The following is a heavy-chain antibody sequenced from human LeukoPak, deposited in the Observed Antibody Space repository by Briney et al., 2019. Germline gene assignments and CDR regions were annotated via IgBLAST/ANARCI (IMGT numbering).Heavy chain of an antibody. CDR2: IKQDESEK. Sequence: GGSLRLSCAASGFTLSNYWMSWIRQAPGKGLEWVANIKQDESEKYYVDSVKGRFTISRDNAKNSVYLQMNSLRADDTAVYYCATDVLGGFFDYWGQGTLVTVSS. D-gene: IGHD1-26*01. J-gene: IGHJ4*02. CDR1: GFTLSNYW. CDR3: ATDVLGGFFDY. V-gene: IGHV3-7*01.